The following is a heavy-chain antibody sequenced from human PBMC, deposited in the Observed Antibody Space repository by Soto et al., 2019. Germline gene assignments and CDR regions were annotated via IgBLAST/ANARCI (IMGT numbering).Heavy chain of an antibody. CDR2: ISAYNGNT. CDR3: ARGHGITMVRGVTTVRY. D-gene: IGHD3-10*01. J-gene: IGHJ4*02. V-gene: IGHV1-18*01. CDR1: GYTFTSYG. Sequence: ASMKVSCKASGYTFTSYGISWVRQAPGQGLEWMGWISAYNGNTNYAQKLQGRVTMTRNTSISTAYMELSSLRSEDTAVYYCARGHGITMVRGVTTVRYWGQGTLVTVSS.